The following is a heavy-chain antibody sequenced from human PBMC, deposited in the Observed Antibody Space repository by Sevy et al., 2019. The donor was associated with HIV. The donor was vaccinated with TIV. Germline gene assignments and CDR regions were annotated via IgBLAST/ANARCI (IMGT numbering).Heavy chain of an antibody. J-gene: IGHJ6*02. D-gene: IGHD4-17*01. Sequence: SETLSLTCTASGGSISSYYWSWIRQPPGKGLEWIGYIYYSGGTNYNPSLKSRVTISVGTSKNQFYLKLSSVTAADTAVYYCARDLFPRWPNDYYYGMDVWGQGTTVTVSS. CDR3: ARDLFPRWPNDYYYGMDV. CDR2: IYYSGGT. V-gene: IGHV4-59*13. CDR1: GGSISSYY.